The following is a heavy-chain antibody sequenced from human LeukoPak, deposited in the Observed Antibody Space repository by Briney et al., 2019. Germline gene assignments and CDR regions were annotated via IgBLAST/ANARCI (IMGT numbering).Heavy chain of an antibody. V-gene: IGHV4-4*09. CDR1: GDSISSYY. Sequence: PSETLSLTCTVSGDSISSYYWSWIRQPPGKGLEWIGYIYTSGGTNYIPSLKDRVTISIDTSKNQFSLKLSSVTAADSAVYYCARLTRLSTSPDRYYLDYWGQGTLVTVSS. CDR3: ARLTRLSTSPDRYYLDY. CDR2: IYTSGGT. J-gene: IGHJ4*02. D-gene: IGHD6-6*01.